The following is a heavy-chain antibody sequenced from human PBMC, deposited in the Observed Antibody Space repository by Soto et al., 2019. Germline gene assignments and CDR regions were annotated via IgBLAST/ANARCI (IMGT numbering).Heavy chain of an antibody. CDR2: IRSKAYGGTT. CDR1: GFTFGDYA. D-gene: IGHD6-13*01. CDR3: TRRFLPGGYSSSWPHIH. Sequence: PGGSLRLSCTASGFTFGDYAMSWVRQAPGKGLEWVGFIRSKAYGGTTEYAASVKGRFTISRDDSKSIAYLQMNSLKTEDTAVYYCTRRFLPGGYSSSWPHIHWGQGTLVTVSS. V-gene: IGHV3-49*04. J-gene: IGHJ4*02.